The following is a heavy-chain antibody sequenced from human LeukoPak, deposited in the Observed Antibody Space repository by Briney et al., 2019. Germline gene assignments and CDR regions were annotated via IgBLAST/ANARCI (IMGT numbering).Heavy chain of an antibody. CDR1: GFTFSNYD. CDR2: MSNDGTNK. CDR3: AKDDNAFDI. J-gene: IGHJ3*02. V-gene: IGHV3-30*18. Sequence: PGGSLRLSCAASGFTFSNYDMHWVRQAPGKGLEWVAAMSNDGTNKHYADSVKGRFTISRDNSKNTLYLQMNSLRAEDTAVYYCAKDDNAFDIWGQGTMVTVSS.